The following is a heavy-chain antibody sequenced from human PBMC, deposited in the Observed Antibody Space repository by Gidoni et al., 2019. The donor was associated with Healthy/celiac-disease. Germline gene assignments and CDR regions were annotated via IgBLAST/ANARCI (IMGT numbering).Heavy chain of an antibody. CDR3: AKDRGPITMIVVGY. CDR2: ISGSGGST. J-gene: IGHJ4*02. Sequence: EVQLLASGGGLVQPGGSLRLSCAASGSTFSSYAMRWVRQAPGKGLEWVSAISGSGGSTYYADSVKGRFTISRDNSKNTLYLQMNSLRAEDTAVYYCAKDRGPITMIVVGYWGQGTLVTVSS. V-gene: IGHV3-23*01. CDR1: GSTFSSYA. D-gene: IGHD3-22*01.